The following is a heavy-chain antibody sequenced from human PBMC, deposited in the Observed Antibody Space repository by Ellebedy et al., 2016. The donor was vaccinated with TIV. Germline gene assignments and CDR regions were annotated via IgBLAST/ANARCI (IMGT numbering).Heavy chain of an antibody. CDR1: GYTLTELS. CDR3: STDSSKSPPVMVPSAHAFNI. V-gene: IGHV1-24*01. Sequence: AASVKVSCKVSGYTLTELSIHWVRQAPGKGLEWMGGFDPEDGETDYAQKFEGRVTMTEDTSTDTAYMELRSLRSDDTATYYCSTDSSKSPPVMVPSAHAFNIWGQGTMVTVSS. J-gene: IGHJ3*02. D-gene: IGHD2-21*01. CDR2: FDPEDGET.